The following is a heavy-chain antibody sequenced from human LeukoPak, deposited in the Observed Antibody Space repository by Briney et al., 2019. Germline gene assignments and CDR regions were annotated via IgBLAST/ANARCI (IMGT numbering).Heavy chain of an antibody. CDR3: AESITIFGVALDSWFDP. Sequence: SVKVSCKASGGTFSSYAISWVRQAPGQGLGWMGGIIPIFGTANYAQKFQGRVTITADESTSTAYMELSSLRSEDTAVYYCAESITIFGVALDSWFDPWGQGTLVTVSS. CDR2: IIPIFGTA. D-gene: IGHD3-3*01. V-gene: IGHV1-69*13. J-gene: IGHJ5*02. CDR1: GGTFSSYA.